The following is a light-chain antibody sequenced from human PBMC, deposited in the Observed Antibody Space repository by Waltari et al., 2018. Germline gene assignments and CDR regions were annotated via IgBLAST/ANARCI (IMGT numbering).Light chain of an antibody. J-gene: IGKJ1*01. CDR3: QHHVRLPAT. CDR2: GAS. V-gene: IGKV3-20*01. Sequence: IVLTQSPGTLSLSPGGRATLSFRASQNIGNYLAWYQQKPGQPPRLLIDGASSRAAGIPDRFSGSGSGADFSLTISRLEPEDFAVYYCQHHVRLPATFGQGTKV. CDR1: QNIGNY.